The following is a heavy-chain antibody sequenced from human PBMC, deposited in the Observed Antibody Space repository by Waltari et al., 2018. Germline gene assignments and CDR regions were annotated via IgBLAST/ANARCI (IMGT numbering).Heavy chain of an antibody. D-gene: IGHD3-22*01. V-gene: IGHV4-34*01. CDR2: INHSGST. Sequence: QVQLQQWGAGLLKPSETLSLTCAVYGGSFSGYYWCWIRQPPRKGQEWIGEINHSGSTNHNPSLKSRVTITVDTSNNQFSLKLSSVTAADTAVYYCARAYYYDSSCDAFDIWGQGTMVTVSS. CDR3: ARAYYYDSSCDAFDI. J-gene: IGHJ3*02. CDR1: GGSFSGYY.